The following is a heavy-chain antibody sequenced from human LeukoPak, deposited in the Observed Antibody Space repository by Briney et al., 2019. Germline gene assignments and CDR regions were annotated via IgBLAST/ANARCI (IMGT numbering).Heavy chain of an antibody. J-gene: IGHJ3*02. CDR3: ARDLCSTSCYTSAFDI. V-gene: IGHV1-46*03. CDR1: GYTFTSYY. Sequence: ASVKVSCKASGYTFTSYYMHWVRQAPGQGLEWMGIINPSGGSTSCAQKFQGRVTMTRDTSTSTVYMELSSLRSEDTAVYYCARDLCSTSCYTSAFDIWGQGTMVTVSS. CDR2: INPSGGST. D-gene: IGHD2-2*02.